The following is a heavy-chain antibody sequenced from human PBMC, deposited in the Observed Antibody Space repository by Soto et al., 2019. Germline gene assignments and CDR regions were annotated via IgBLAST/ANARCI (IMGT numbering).Heavy chain of an antibody. CDR3: AKGSYDYDSSGYPDIGWY. CDR1: GFTFRSNA. D-gene: IGHD3-22*01. CDR2: IIGRGGST. J-gene: IGHJ4*02. V-gene: IGHV3-23*01. Sequence: GESLKISGAVSGFTFRSNARSGFRQAPGKGREWVSAIIGRGGSTHYGDSVKGRFTITRDNSKNTLYVQMNSLRAEDTAVYYCAKGSYDYDSSGYPDIGWYWGQGTLVTVSS.